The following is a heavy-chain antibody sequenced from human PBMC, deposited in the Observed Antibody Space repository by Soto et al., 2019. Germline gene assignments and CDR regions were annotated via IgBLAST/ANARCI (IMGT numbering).Heavy chain of an antibody. V-gene: IGHV1-69*02. CDR3: ARYGYGFSSCSGGSCSHFDY. J-gene: IGHJ4*02. D-gene: IGHD2-15*01. CDR1: GGTFSSYT. CDR2: IIPILGIA. Sequence: QVQLVQSGAEVKKPGSSVKVSCKASGGTFSSYTISWVRQAPGQGLEWMGRIIPILGIANYAQKFQGRVTITADKSTSTAYMELSSLRSEDTAVYYCARYGYGFSSCSGGSCSHFDYWGQGTLVTVSS.